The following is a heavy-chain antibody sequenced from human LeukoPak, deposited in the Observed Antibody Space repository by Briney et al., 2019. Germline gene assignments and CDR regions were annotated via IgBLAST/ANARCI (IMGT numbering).Heavy chain of an antibody. CDR3: AGSNVGITGTYFDY. J-gene: IGHJ4*02. CDR2: IYSSGST. D-gene: IGHD1-20*01. V-gene: IGHV4-4*07. CDR1: GGSISNFH. Sequence: PSETLSLTCTVSGGSISNFHWTWIRQPAGGGLEVIGRIYSSGSTNYNPSLKSRVTTSVDKSKNQFSLKLSSVTAADTAVYYCAGSNVGITGTYFDYWGQGTRVTVSS.